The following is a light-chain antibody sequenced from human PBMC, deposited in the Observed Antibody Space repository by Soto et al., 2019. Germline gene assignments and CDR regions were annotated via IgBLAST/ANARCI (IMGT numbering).Light chain of an antibody. CDR3: SSYAGSTLVV. Sequence: QSALTQPPSASGSPGQSVTISCTGTSSDVGGYNYVSWYQQHPGKAPKLMIYEVSKRPSGVPDRFSGSKSANTASLTVSGLQAEDEAYYYCSSYAGSTLVVFGGGTQLTVL. CDR2: EVS. CDR1: SSDVGGYNY. J-gene: IGLJ2*01. V-gene: IGLV2-8*01.